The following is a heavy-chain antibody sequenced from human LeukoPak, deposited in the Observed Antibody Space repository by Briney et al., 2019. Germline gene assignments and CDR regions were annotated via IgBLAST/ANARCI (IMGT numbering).Heavy chain of an antibody. CDR3: AKHTQWLVRGTIDY. CDR2: ISGSGGST. D-gene: IGHD6-19*01. V-gene: IGHV3-23*01. J-gene: IGHJ4*02. CDR1: GFTFSGHS. Sequence: GGSLRLSCAASGFTFSGHSMTWVRQAPGKGLEWVSAISGSGGSTYYADSVKGRFTISRDNSKNTLYLQMNSLRAEDTAVYYCAKHTQWLVRGTIDYWGQGTLVTVSS.